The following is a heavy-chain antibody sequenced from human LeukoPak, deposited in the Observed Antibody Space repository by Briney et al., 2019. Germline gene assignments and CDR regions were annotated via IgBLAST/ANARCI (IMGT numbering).Heavy chain of an antibody. CDR1: GFTFSSYS. Sequence: SGGSLRLSCAASGFTFSSYSMNWVRKAPGMGLEWVSSISSSSSYIYYADSVKGRFTISRDNAKNSLYLQMNSLRAEDTAVYYCARAMTTVTSLDYWGQGTRVTVSS. J-gene: IGHJ4*02. V-gene: IGHV3-21*01. CDR3: ARAMTTVTSLDY. D-gene: IGHD4-17*01. CDR2: ISSSSSYI.